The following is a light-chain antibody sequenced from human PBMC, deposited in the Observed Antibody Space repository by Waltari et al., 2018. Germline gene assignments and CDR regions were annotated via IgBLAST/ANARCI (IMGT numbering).Light chain of an antibody. CDR1: SSDIGCYNY. CDR3: SSYTTTSTLLVV. Sequence: QSALTQPASVSGSPGQSITISCTGTSSDIGCYNYVSWYQHHPDKAPKLMIFDVNNRPSGVSDRFSGSKSGNTASLTISGLQAEDEADYYCSSYTTTSTLLVVFGGGTKLTVL. CDR2: DVN. V-gene: IGLV2-14*03. J-gene: IGLJ2*01.